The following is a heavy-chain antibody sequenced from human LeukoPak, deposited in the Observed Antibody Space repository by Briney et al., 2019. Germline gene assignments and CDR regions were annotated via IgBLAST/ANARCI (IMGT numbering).Heavy chain of an antibody. V-gene: IGHV5-51*01. D-gene: IGHD3-22*01. CDR1: GYSFTSYW. CDR2: IYPGDSDT. CDR3: ASTYYYDSSGYPTDAFDI. J-gene: IGHJ3*02. Sequence: GESLKISCKGSGYSFTSYWIGWVRQMPGKGLEWMGIIYPGDSDTRYSPSFQGQVTISADKSISTAYLQWSSLKASDTAMYYCASTYYYDSSGYPTDAFDIWGQGTMATVSS.